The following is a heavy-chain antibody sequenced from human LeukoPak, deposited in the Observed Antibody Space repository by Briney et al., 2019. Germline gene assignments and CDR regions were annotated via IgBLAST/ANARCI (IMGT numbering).Heavy chain of an antibody. D-gene: IGHD6-13*01. J-gene: IGHJ4*02. V-gene: IGHV3-74*01. CDR3: ARLSGIAAAGQVY. Sequence: LSGGSLRLSCAASGFTFNNYWMHWVRQAPVKELVWVSHINSDGTTTNYADSVKGRFTISRDNAKNTLYLQMNSLRAEDTAVYYCARLSGIAAAGQVYWGQGTLVTVSS. CDR2: INSDGTTT. CDR1: GFTFNNYW.